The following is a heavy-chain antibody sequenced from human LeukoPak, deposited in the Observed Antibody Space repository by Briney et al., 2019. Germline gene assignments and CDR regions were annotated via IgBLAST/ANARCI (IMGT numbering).Heavy chain of an antibody. J-gene: IGHJ4*02. Sequence: SVKVSCKASGGTFSSYAISWVRQAPGQGLEWMGRIIPILGIANYAQKFQGRVTITADKSTSTAYMELSSLRSEDTAVYYCARERVTTATWGFDYWGQGTLVTVSS. V-gene: IGHV1-69*04. D-gene: IGHD4-11*01. CDR3: ARERVTTATWGFDY. CDR2: IIPILGIA. CDR1: GGTFSSYA.